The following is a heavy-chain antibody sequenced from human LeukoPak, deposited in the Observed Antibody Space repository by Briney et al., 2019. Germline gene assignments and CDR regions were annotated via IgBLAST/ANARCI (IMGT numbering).Heavy chain of an antibody. V-gene: IGHV3-21*04. D-gene: IGHD7-27*01. CDR2: ISSSTIYT. CDR3: AKDGNWARFED. J-gene: IGHJ4*02. CDR1: GFTFNSFS. Sequence: GGPLRLSCAASGFTFNSFSMNWVRQAPGKGLEWVSSISSSTIYTYYADSVKGRFTISRDNSKNMVWLQINSPTAEDTATYYCAKDGNWARFEDWGQGTLVTVSS.